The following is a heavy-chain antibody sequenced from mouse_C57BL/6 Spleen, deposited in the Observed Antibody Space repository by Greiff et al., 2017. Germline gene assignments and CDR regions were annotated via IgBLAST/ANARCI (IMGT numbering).Heavy chain of an antibody. CDR2: ISSGSSTI. CDR3: ARWGKYFDYYGFDY. Sequence: EVKLVESGGGLVKPGGSLKLSCAASGFTFSDYGMHWVRQAPEKGLEWVAYISSGSSTIYYADTVKGRFTISRDNAKNTLFLQMTSLRSEDTAMYYCARWGKYFDYYGFDYWGQGTTLTVSS. V-gene: IGHV5-17*01. CDR1: GFTFSDYG. D-gene: IGHD1-1*01. J-gene: IGHJ2*01.